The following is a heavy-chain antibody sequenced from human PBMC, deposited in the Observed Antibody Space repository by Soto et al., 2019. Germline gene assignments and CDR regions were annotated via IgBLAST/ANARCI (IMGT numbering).Heavy chain of an antibody. V-gene: IGHV1-46*01. CDR1: GYTFTSYC. D-gene: IGHD6-6*01. CDR3: ARASLRAYSSSSGWFDP. CDR2: INPSGGST. J-gene: IGHJ5*02. Sequence: GASVKVSCKASGYTFTSYCMHWVRQAPGQGLEWMGIINPSGGSTSYAQKFQGRVTMTRDTSTSTVYMELSSLRSEGTAVYYCARASLRAYSSSSGWFDPWGQGTLVTVSS.